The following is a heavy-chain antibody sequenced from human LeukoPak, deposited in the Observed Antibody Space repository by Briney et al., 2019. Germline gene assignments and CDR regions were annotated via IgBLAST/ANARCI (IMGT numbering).Heavy chain of an antibody. V-gene: IGHV1-69*04. CDR1: GGTFSSYA. Sequence: ASVKVSCKASGGTFSSYAISWVRQAPGQGLEWMGRIIPILGIANYAQKLQGRVTMTTDTSTSTAYMELRSLRSDDTAVYYCARDQEMATIFDYWGQGTLVTVSS. J-gene: IGHJ4*02. CDR2: IIPILGIA. D-gene: IGHD5-24*01. CDR3: ARDQEMATIFDY.